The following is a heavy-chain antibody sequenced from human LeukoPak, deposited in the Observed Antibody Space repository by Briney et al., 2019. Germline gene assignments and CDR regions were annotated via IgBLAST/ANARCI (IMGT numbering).Heavy chain of an antibody. V-gene: IGHV3-30*18. Sequence: GRSLRLSCAASGFTFSSYGMHWVRQAPGKGLKWVAVISYDGSNKYYADSVKGRFTISRDNSKNTLYLQMNSLRAEDTAVYYCAKGGIAAAGLTFDYWGQGTLVTVSS. D-gene: IGHD6-13*01. CDR2: ISYDGSNK. CDR1: GFTFSSYG. CDR3: AKGGIAAAGLTFDY. J-gene: IGHJ4*02.